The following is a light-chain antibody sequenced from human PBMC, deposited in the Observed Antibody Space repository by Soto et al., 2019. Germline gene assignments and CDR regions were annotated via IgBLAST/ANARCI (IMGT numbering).Light chain of an antibody. CDR2: DAT. Sequence: EIVLTQSPATLSLSPGERATLSRRASQSVSSYLAWFQQKPGQAPRLLIFDATNRATGIPARFSGSGSVTDFTRTISSLEPEDFAVYYCQQRSNLPYTFGQGTKLEIK. CDR1: QSVSSY. V-gene: IGKV3-11*01. J-gene: IGKJ2*01. CDR3: QQRSNLPYT.